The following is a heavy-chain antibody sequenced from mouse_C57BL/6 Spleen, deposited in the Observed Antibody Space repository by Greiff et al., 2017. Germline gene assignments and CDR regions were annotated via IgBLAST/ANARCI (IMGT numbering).Heavy chain of an antibody. CDR1: GYTFTSYW. CDR3: AKQDSSGYYDAMDY. V-gene: IGHV1-72*01. CDR2: LDPNSGGT. J-gene: IGHJ4*01. D-gene: IGHD3-2*02. Sequence: QVQLQQPGAELVKPGASVTLSCKASGYTFTSYWMHWVKQRPGRSLAWIGRLDPNSGGTKYNAKFKNQATLTVDKPSSIAYMQLSSLTSEDSAVDDCAKQDSSGYYDAMDYWGQGTSVTVSS.